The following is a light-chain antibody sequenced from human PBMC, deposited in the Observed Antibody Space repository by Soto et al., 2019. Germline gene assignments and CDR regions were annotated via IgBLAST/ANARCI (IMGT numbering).Light chain of an antibody. CDR3: SSYTSSVAHV. Sequence: QSALTQPVSVSGSPGQSITIPCTGTSSDIGGYNDVSWYQQHPGKAPKLMIYEVSHRPSGISNRFSGSKSGNTASLTISGLQAEDEADYYCSSYTSSVAHVFGTGTKLTVL. V-gene: IGLV2-14*01. CDR1: SSDIGGYND. J-gene: IGLJ1*01. CDR2: EVS.